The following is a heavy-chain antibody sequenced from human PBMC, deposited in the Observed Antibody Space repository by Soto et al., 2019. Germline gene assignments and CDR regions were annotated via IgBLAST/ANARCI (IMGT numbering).Heavy chain of an antibody. D-gene: IGHD2-2*01. V-gene: IGHV1-18*01. CDR1: GYTFTSYG. J-gene: IGHJ6*02. CDR3: ARDENCSSTRCYDYYYHGMDV. CDR2: ISAYNGNT. Sequence: ASVKVSCKASGYTFTSYGISWVRQAPGQGLEWMGWISAYNGNTNYAQKLQGRVTMTTDTSTSTAYMELRSLRSDDTAVYYCARDENCSSTRCYDYYYHGMDVWGQGTTVTVSS.